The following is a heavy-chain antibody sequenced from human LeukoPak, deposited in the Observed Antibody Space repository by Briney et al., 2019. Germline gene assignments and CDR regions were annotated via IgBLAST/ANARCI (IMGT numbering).Heavy chain of an antibody. Sequence: SETLSLTCTVFGGSISSGDYYWSWIRQPPGKGLEWIGYIYYSGSTYYNPSLKSRVTISVDTSKNQFSLKLNSVTAADTAVYYCARGFGSTPGEYNFDYWGQGTLVTVSS. CDR1: GGSISSGDYY. CDR2: IYYSGST. J-gene: IGHJ4*02. V-gene: IGHV4-30-4*01. CDR3: ARGFGSTPGEYNFDY. D-gene: IGHD4-17*01.